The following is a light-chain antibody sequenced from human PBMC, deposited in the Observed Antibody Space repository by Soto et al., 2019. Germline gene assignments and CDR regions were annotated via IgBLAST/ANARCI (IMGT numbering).Light chain of an antibody. CDR1: SSDVGTYNY. CDR2: DVS. V-gene: IGLV2-14*01. J-gene: IGLJ3*02. CDR3: SSYTTSNTQV. Sequence: QSALTQPTSVSGSAGQSITISCTGTSSDVGTYNYVSWYQHRPGKAPKLMIYDVSYRPSGVSNRFSGSKSANTASLTISGLQAEDEADYYCSSYTTSNTQVFGGGTKVTVL.